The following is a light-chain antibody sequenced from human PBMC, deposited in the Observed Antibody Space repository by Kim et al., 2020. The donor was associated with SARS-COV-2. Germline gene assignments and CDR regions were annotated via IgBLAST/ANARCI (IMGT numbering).Light chain of an antibody. CDR3: LQHNTYPIT. Sequence: ASEGDRENIKCRASQDIRNDLGWYKQNPGRAPKRLIYGASSLQSGVPSRFSGSGSGTEFTLTISSLQPEDCATYVCLQHNTYPITFGQGTRLEIK. CDR1: QDIRND. J-gene: IGKJ5*01. V-gene: IGKV1-17*01. CDR2: GAS.